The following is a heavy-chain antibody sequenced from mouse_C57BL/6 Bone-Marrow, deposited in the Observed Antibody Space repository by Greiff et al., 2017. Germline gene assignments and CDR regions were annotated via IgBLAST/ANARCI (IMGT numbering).Heavy chain of an antibody. V-gene: IGHV1-64*01. D-gene: IGHD1-1*02. J-gene: IGHJ2*01. CDR1: GYTFTSYW. CDR3: AREDLVSDFDY. CDR2: IHPNSGST. Sequence: QVQLQQPGAELVKPGASVKLSCKASGYTFTSYWMHWVKQRPGQGLEWIGMIHPNSGSTNYNEKFKSKATLTVDKSSSTAYMQLSSLTSEDSAVYYCAREDLVSDFDYWGQGTTLTVSS.